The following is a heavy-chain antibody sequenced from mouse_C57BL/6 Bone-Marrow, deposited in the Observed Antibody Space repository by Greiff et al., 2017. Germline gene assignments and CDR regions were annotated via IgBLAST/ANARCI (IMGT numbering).Heavy chain of an antibody. V-gene: IGHV1-80*01. D-gene: IGHD2-2*01. J-gene: IGHJ4*01. CDR2: IYPGDGDT. CDR1: GYAFSSYW. Sequence: VKLMESGAELVKHGASVKISCKASGYAFSSYWMNWVKQRPGKGLEWIGQIYPGDGDTNYNGKFKGKATLTADKSSSTAYMQLSSLTSEDSAVYFCARSVLWLRRLDYWVQGTSVTVSS. CDR3: ARSVLWLRRLDY.